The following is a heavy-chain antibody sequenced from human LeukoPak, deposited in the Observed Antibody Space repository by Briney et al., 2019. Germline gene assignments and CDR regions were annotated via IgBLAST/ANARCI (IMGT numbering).Heavy chain of an antibody. CDR2: VRSKVNSYAT. D-gene: IGHD6-13*01. J-gene: IGHJ6*03. CDR1: GFTFSDSA. V-gene: IGHV3-73*01. Sequence: GGSLRLSCAASGFTFSDSAIHWVRQASGKGLEWVGRVRSKVNSYATAYAASVKGRFTISRDDSKDTAYLQIDSLKTEDTAVYCCARHLYSTTYYYYYMDVWGKGTTVTVSS. CDR3: ARHLYSTTYYYYYMDV.